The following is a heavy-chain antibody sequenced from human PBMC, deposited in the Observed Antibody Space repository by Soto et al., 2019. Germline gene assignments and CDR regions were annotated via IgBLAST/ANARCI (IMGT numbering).Heavy chain of an antibody. D-gene: IGHD4-17*01. CDR2: ISYDGSNK. Sequence: GGSLRLSCAASGFTFSSYGMHWVRQAPGKGLEWVAVISYDGSNKYYADSVKGRFTISRDNSKNTLYLQMNSLRAEDTAVYYCAKEGDEDYGDYDHGMDVWGQGTTVTVSS. CDR3: AKEGDEDYGDYDHGMDV. J-gene: IGHJ6*02. CDR1: GFTFSSYG. V-gene: IGHV3-30*18.